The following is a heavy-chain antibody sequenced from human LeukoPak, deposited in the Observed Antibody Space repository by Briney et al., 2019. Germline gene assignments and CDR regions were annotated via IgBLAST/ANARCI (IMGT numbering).Heavy chain of an antibody. D-gene: IGHD6-6*01. Sequence: SETLSLTCTASGGSISSSSYYWGWIRQPPGKGLEWIGSIYYSGSTYYNPSLKSRVTISVDTSRNQFSLKLSSVTAADTAVYYCARRIAARPINYFDYWGQGTLVTVSS. J-gene: IGHJ4*02. CDR2: IYYSGST. CDR3: ARRIAARPINYFDY. V-gene: IGHV4-39*01. CDR1: GGSISSSSYY.